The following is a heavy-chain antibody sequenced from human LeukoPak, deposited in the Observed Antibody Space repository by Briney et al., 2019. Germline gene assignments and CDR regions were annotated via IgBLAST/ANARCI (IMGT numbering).Heavy chain of an antibody. J-gene: IGHJ5*02. CDR3: ARHIGSGWYRVGFDP. CDR1: GGSINSNNYY. CDR2: INHSGST. D-gene: IGHD6-19*01. V-gene: IGHV4-39*07. Sequence: SETLSLTCTVSGGSINSNNYYWSWIRQPPGKGLEWIGEINHSGSTNYNPSLKSRVTISVDTSKNQFSLKLSSVTAADTAVYYCARHIGSGWYRVGFDPWGQGTLVTVSS.